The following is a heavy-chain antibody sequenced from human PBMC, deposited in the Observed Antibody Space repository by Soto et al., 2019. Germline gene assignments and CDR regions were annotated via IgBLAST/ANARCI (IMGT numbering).Heavy chain of an antibody. CDR1: GYTFTSYG. CDR3: ATVPNYYDSSGYYSDY. CDR2: ISAYNGNT. J-gene: IGHJ4*02. D-gene: IGHD3-22*01. V-gene: IGHV1-18*04. Sequence: SVKVSCKASGYTFTSYGISWGRQAPVQGLEWMGWISAYNGNTNYAQKLQGRVTMTTDTSTSTAYMELRSLRSDDTAVHYCATVPNYYDSSGYYSDYWGQGTLVTVSS.